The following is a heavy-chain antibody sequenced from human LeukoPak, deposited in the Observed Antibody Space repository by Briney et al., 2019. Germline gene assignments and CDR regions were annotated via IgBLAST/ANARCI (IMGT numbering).Heavy chain of an antibody. CDR2: INSDGSIT. J-gene: IGHJ4*02. V-gene: IGHV3-74*01. Sequence: GGSLRLSCATSGFTFSSYWMHWVRQAPGKGLVWVSPINSDGSITRYADSVKGRFTISRDSVEDTVYLQMNSLRAEDTAVYYCARATYDFWSGYHGPFDYWGQGTLVPVSS. D-gene: IGHD3-3*01. CDR1: GFTFSSYW. CDR3: ARATYDFWSGYHGPFDY.